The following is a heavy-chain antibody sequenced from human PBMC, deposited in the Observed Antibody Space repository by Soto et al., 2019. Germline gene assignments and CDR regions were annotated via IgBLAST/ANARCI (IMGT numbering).Heavy chain of an antibody. CDR2: IIPIFGTA. Sequence: SVKVSCKASGGTFSSYAISWVRQAPGQGLEWMGGIIPIFGTANYAQKFQGRVTITADKSTSTAYMELSSLRAEDTAVYYCAKVIAAAGTTRARAFDIWGQGTMVTVSS. CDR3: AKVIAAAGTTRARAFDI. V-gene: IGHV1-69*06. CDR1: GGTFSSYA. J-gene: IGHJ3*02. D-gene: IGHD6-13*01.